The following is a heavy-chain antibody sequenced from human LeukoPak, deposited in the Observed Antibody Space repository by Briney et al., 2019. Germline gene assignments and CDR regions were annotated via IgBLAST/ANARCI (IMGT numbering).Heavy chain of an antibody. CDR1: GFTFSSYA. CDR2: ITGSGGDT. J-gene: IGHJ4*02. D-gene: IGHD3-16*01. Sequence: PGGSLRLSCAASGFTFSSYAMNWARQAPGKGLEWVSTITGSGGDTYYADSVKGRFTISRDNSKNTLYLQVNSLRAEDTAVYYCAKRITPRDPYWGQGTLVTVSS. CDR3: AKRITPRDPY. V-gene: IGHV3-23*01.